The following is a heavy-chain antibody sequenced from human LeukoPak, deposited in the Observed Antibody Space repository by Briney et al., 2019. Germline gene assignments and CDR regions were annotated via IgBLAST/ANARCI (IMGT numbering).Heavy chain of an antibody. J-gene: IGHJ5*02. V-gene: IGHV3-30*04. CDR2: ISYGGSNK. D-gene: IGHD2-2*01. Sequence: GGSLRLSCAVSGFTFSSYAMHWVRQAPGKGLEWVAVISYGGSNKYYADSVKGRFTISRDNSKNTLYLQMNSLRAEDTAVYYCARWTCSSTSCYASWFDPWGQGTLVTVSS. CDR1: GFTFSSYA. CDR3: ARWTCSSTSCYASWFDP.